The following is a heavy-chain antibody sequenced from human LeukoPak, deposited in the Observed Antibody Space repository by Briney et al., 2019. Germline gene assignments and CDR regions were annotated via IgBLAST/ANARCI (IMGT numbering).Heavy chain of an antibody. Sequence: SETLSLTCTVSGGSISSYYWSWIRQPPGKGLEWIGYIYYSGSTYYNPSLKSRVTISVDTSKNQFSLKLSSVTAADTAVYYCALGDGSSWGQGTLVTVSS. D-gene: IGHD3-10*01. V-gene: IGHV4-59*08. CDR1: GGSISSYY. CDR3: ALGDGSS. J-gene: IGHJ4*02. CDR2: IYYSGST.